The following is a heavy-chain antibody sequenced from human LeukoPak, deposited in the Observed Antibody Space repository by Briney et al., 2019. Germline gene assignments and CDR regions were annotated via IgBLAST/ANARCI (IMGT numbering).Heavy chain of an antibody. J-gene: IGHJ4*02. CDR2: INPSGGST. V-gene: IGHV1-46*01. D-gene: IGHD4/OR15-4a*01. CDR1: GYTFTSYY. CDR3: ARDRIYGDDGVCDY. Sequence: ASVKVSCKASGYTFTSYYMHWVRQAPGQGLEWMGIINPSGGSTSYAQKFQGRVTMTRDTSISTAYMELSRLRSDDTAVYYCARDRIYGDDGVCDYWGQGTLVTVSS.